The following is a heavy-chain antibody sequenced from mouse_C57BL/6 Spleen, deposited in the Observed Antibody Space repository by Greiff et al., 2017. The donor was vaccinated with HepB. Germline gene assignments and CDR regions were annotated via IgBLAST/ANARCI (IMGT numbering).Heavy chain of an antibody. J-gene: IGHJ1*03. Sequence: QVQLQQSGPELVKPGASVKISCKASGYAFSSYWMNWVKQRPGKGLEWIGRIYPGDGDTNYNGKFKGKATLTADKSSSTAYMQLSSLTSEDSAVYFCARSGHWYFDVWGTGTTVTVSS. CDR3: ARSGHWYFDV. V-gene: IGHV1-82*01. CDR1: GYAFSSYW. D-gene: IGHD4-1*01. CDR2: IYPGDGDT.